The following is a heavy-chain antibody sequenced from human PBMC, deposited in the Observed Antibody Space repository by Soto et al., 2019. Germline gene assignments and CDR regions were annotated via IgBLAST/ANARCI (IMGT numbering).Heavy chain of an antibody. CDR3: ARSFHYYDSSGYLCFDS. CDR2: IIPIFGTA. V-gene: IGHV1-69*13. J-gene: IGHJ5*01. CDR1: GGTFSSYA. Sequence: VKVSCKASGGTFSSYAISWERQGPGQGLEWMGGIIPIFGTANYAQKFQGRVTITADESTSTAYMELSSLRSEDTAVYYCARSFHYYDSSGYLCFDSWGQGTLVTVSS. D-gene: IGHD3-22*01.